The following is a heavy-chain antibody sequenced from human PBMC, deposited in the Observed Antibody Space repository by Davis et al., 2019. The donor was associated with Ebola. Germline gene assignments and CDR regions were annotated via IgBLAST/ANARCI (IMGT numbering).Heavy chain of an antibody. Sequence: PGGSLTLSCAASGFTFDDYAMHWVRQAPGKGLEWVSGISWNSGSIGYADSVKGRFTISRDNAKNSLYLQMNSLRAEDTALYYCARTAAGTGPFDYWGQGTLVTVSS. J-gene: IGHJ4*02. CDR1: GFTFDDYA. V-gene: IGHV3-9*01. D-gene: IGHD6-13*01. CDR3: ARTAAGTGPFDY. CDR2: ISWNSGSI.